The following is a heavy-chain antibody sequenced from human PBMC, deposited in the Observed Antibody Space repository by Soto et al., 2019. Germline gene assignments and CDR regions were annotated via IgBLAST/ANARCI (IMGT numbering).Heavy chain of an antibody. CDR3: ARAPYDSSGYYIDNWFDP. CDR2: IYYSGST. J-gene: IGHJ5*02. D-gene: IGHD3-22*01. Sequence: SEALSLTCTVSGGSISSGDYYWSWIRQPPGKGLEWIGYIYYSGSTYYNPSLKSRVTISVDTSKNQFSLKLSSVTAADTAVYYCARAPYDSSGYYIDNWFDPWGQGTLVTVSS. CDR1: GGSISSGDYY. V-gene: IGHV4-30-4*01.